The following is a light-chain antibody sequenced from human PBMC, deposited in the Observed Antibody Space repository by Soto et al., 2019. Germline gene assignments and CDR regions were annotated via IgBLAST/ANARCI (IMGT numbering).Light chain of an antibody. J-gene: IGLJ1*01. CDR3: ATWDDSLDVHV. CDR1: SSNIGINT. V-gene: IGLV1-44*01. CDR2: GNN. Sequence: QLVLTQPPSASGTPGQTITISCSGGSSNIGINTVSWYEHLPGTAPRLLIYGNNQRPSGVPDRFSGSKSGTSASLAISGLQSEDEAHYYCATWDDSLDVHVFGTGTTLTVL.